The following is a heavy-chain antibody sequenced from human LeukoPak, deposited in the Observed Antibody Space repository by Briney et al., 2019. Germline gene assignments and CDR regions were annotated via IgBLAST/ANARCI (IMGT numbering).Heavy chain of an antibody. CDR2: ISDSGGST. CDR3: SHYSRSWRYFDT. V-gene: IGHV3-23*01. Sequence: GGSLRLSCAGSGFTFGSYAMSWVRQAPGKGLEWVAGISDSGGSTYYADSVKGRFTISRDNSKNTLFLQMNSLRAEDTALYSCSHYSRSWRYFDTSGQGTLVTVSS. J-gene: IGHJ4*02. D-gene: IGHD6-13*01. CDR1: GFTFGSYA.